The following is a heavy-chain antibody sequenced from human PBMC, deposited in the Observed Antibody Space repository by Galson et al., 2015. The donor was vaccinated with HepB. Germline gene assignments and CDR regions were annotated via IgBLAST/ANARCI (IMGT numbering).Heavy chain of an antibody. V-gene: IGHV6-1*01. CDR2: TYYRSKWYK. Sequence: CAISGDSVSSNSAVWNWIRQSPSRGLEWLGRTYYRSKWYKDYALFVKSRITINADTSRNQISLQLNSMTPEDTAVYYCAYGVDVWSQGTTVTVSS. J-gene: IGHJ6*02. CDR1: GDSVSSNSAV. CDR3: AYGVDV.